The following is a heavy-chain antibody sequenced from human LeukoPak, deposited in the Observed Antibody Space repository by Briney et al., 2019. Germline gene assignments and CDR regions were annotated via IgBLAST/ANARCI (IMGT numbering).Heavy chain of an antibody. CDR2: ISSSSSYI. CDR3: ARSSFGGATNPLDY. D-gene: IGHD1-26*01. V-gene: IGHV3-21*01. Sequence: GSLRLSCAASGFTFSSYSMNWVRQAPGKGLEWVSSISSSSSYIYYADSVEGRFTISRDNAKNSLYLQINSLRAEDTAVYYCARSSFGGATNPLDYWGQGTLVTVSS. CDR1: GFTFSSYS. J-gene: IGHJ4*02.